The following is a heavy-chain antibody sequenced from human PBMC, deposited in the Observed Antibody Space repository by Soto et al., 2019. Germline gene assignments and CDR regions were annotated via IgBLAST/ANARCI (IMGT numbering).Heavy chain of an antibody. V-gene: IGHV4-30-4*01. J-gene: IGHJ6*02. CDR1: GGSISSGDYY. Sequence: QVQLQESGPGLVEPSQTLSLTCTVSGGSISSGDYYWSWVRQPPGKGLEWIGYIYDSLSTYYNPSLKSRFSISVDTSKNQFSLKVNSVTAADTAVYFCARDPRITIFGVVTHYGMDVWGQGTTVTVSS. D-gene: IGHD3-3*01. CDR2: IYDSLST. CDR3: ARDPRITIFGVVTHYGMDV.